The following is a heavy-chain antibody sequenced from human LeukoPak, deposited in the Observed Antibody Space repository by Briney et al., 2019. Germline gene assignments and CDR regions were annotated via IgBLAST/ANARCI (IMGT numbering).Heavy chain of an antibody. J-gene: IGHJ1*01. Sequence: GGSLRLSCAASGFTFRSYWMHWVRQAPGKGLVWVSRINSDGNSTSYADSVKGRFTISRDNAKNTLYLQMNSLRAEDTAVYYCARYDYYDSSGYKIAEYFQHWGQGTLVTVSS. CDR2: INSDGNST. D-gene: IGHD3-22*01. CDR1: GFTFRSYW. CDR3: ARYDYYDSSGYKIAEYFQH. V-gene: IGHV3-74*01.